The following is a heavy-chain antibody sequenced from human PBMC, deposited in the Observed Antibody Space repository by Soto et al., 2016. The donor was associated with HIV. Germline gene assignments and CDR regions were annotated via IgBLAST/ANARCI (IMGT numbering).Heavy chain of an antibody. CDR3: ARGMGLIGDDAFDI. CDR1: GFTFSSYG. V-gene: IGHV3-33*01. CDR2: IWYDGSNK. Sequence: VQLVESGGGVVQPGRSLRLSCAASGFTFSSYGMHWVRQAPGKGLEWVAVIWYDGSNKYYADSVKGRFTISRDNSKNTLYLQMNSLRAEDTAVYYCARGMGLIGDDAFDIWGQGTSGHRSL. J-gene: IGHJ3*02. D-gene: IGHD3-10*01.